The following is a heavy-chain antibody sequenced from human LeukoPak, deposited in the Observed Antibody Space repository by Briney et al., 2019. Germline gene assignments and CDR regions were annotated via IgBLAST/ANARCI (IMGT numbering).Heavy chain of an antibody. Sequence: PSETLSLTCAVYGGSFSGYYWSWIRQPPGKGLEWIGEINHSGSTNYNPSLKSRVTISVDTSKNQFSLKLSSVTAADTAVYYCARGRDDYVWGSYRYTGPVYFDYWGQGTLVTVSS. D-gene: IGHD3-16*02. CDR2: INHSGST. CDR3: ARGRDDYVWGSYRYTGPVYFDY. J-gene: IGHJ4*02. CDR1: GGSFSGYY. V-gene: IGHV4-34*01.